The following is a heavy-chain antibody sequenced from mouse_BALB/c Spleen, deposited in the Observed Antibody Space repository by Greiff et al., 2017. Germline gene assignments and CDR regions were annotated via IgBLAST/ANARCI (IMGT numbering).Heavy chain of an antibody. V-gene: IGHV1S127*01. CDR3: TRTPRGYAMGY. J-gene: IGHJ4*01. Sequence: QVQLQQPGAELVKPGASVKMSCKASGYTFTSYWMHWVKQRPGQGLEWIGVIDPSDSYTSYNQKFKGKATLTVDTSSSTAYMQLSSLTSEDSAVYYCTRTPRGYAMGYWGQGTSVTVSS. CDR1: GYTFTSYW. CDR2: IDPSDSYT.